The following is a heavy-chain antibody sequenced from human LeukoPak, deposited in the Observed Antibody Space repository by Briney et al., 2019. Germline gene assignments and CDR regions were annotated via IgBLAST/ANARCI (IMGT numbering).Heavy chain of an antibody. Sequence: GGSLRLSCAASGFTVSSNYMSWVRQAPGKGLEWVSVIYSGGSTYYADSVKGRFTISRDNSKNTLYLQMNSLRAEDTAVYYCARDVVVAARVYYYYGMDVWGKGTTVTVSS. CDR2: IYSGGST. V-gene: IGHV3-53*01. CDR3: ARDVVVAARVYYYYGMDV. D-gene: IGHD2-15*01. CDR1: GFTVSSNY. J-gene: IGHJ6*04.